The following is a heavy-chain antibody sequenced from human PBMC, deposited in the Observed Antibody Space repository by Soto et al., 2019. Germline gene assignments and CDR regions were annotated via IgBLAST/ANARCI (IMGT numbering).Heavy chain of an antibody. CDR3: ARATSIFGVVNGRPAFDI. D-gene: IGHD3-3*01. J-gene: IGHJ3*02. V-gene: IGHV3-21*01. CDR1: GFTFSSYS. CDR2: ISSSSSYI. Sequence: GGSLRLSCAASGFTFSSYSMNWVRQAPGKGLEWVSSISSSSSYIYYADSVKGRFTISRDNAKNSLYLQMNSLRAEDTAVYYCARATSIFGVVNGRPAFDIWGQGTMVTVSS.